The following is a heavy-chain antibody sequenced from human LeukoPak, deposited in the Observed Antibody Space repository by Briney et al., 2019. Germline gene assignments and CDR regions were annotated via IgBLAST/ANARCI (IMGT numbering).Heavy chain of an antibody. J-gene: IGHJ6*02. CDR1: GGSFSGYY. CDR2: INHSGST. Sequence: SETLSLTCAVYGGSFSGYYWSWIRQPPGKGLEWLGEINHSGSTNYNPSLKSRVTISVDTSKNQFSLKLSSVTAADTAVYYCASTYYYDSSGYYTPPRYYYGMDVWGQGTTVSVSS. V-gene: IGHV4-34*01. D-gene: IGHD3-22*01. CDR3: ASTYYYDSSGYYTPPRYYYGMDV.